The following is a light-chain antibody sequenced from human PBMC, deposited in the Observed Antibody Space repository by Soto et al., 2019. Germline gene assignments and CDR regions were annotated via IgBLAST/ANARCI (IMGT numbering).Light chain of an antibody. Sequence: EIVMTQSPATLSVSPGERATLSCRASQSVLSNLAWYQQKPGQAPRLLIYGATTRATGISARFSGSGSGTEFTLTISSLQSEDSAVYYCQQYNNWPPFTFGPGTKVDIK. J-gene: IGKJ3*01. CDR3: QQYNNWPPFT. V-gene: IGKV3-15*01. CDR2: GAT. CDR1: QSVLSN.